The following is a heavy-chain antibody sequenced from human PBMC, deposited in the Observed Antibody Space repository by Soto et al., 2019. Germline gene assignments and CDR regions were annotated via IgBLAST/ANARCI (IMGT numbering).Heavy chain of an antibody. CDR2: VSGHDGNT. J-gene: IGHJ4*02. CDR3: ARDFYPLAYYFDY. Sequence: SVKVSCKTSGCTFINHGISCVRQSPGQGLEWMGCVSGHDGNTKYAQKFKGRVTMATETSTSTAYMELRSLTSDDTAMYFCARDFYPLAYYFDYWGQGTLVTVSS. CDR1: GCTFINHG. V-gene: IGHV1-18*04.